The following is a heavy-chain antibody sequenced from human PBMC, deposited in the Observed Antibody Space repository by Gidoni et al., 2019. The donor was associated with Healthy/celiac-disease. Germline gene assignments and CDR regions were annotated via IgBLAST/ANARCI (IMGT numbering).Heavy chain of an antibody. Sequence: QLQLQESGPGLVKPSETLSLTCTVSGGSISSSSYYWGWIRPPPGKGLEWIGSIYYSGSTYYNPSLKSRVTISVDTSKNQFSLKLSSVTAADTAVYYCARHNPRERFLEWLGQFSGRVGYFDYWGQGTLVTVSS. D-gene: IGHD3-3*01. J-gene: IGHJ4*02. CDR3: ARHNPRERFLEWLGQFSGRVGYFDY. V-gene: IGHV4-39*01. CDR1: GGSISSSSYY. CDR2: IYYSGST.